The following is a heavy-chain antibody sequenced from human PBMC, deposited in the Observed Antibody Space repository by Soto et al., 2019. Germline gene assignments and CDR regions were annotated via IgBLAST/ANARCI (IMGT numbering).Heavy chain of an antibody. D-gene: IGHD5-12*01. Sequence: EVPVVESGGGLVKPGGSLRLSCAASGFTFSNYGMNWFRQSPGKGLEWVSSISSRSSYIYYADSVKGRFTISRDNAKNSLYLQMNSLRSEDTAVYYCARDAERDGYLGWGQGTLFTVSS. CDR1: GFTFSNYG. CDR3: ARDAERDGYLG. J-gene: IGHJ4*02. V-gene: IGHV3-21*01. CDR2: ISSRSSYI.